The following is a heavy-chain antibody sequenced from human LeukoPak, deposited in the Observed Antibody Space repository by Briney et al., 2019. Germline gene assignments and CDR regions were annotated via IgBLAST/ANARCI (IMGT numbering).Heavy chain of an antibody. V-gene: IGHV3-23*01. CDR2: ISGSGGST. CDR1: GFTFSSYA. J-gene: IGHJ1*01. CDR3: AKGSGAGDYDLEYFQH. D-gene: IGHD4-17*01. Sequence: GGSLRLSCAASGFTFSSYAMSWVRQAPGKGLEWVSAISGSGGSTYYADSVKGRFTISRDNSKNTLYLQMNSLRAEDTAVYYCAKGSGAGDYDLEYFQHWGQGTLVTVSS.